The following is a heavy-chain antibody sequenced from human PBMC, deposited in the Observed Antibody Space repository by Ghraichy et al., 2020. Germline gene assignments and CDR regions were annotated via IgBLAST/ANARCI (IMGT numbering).Heavy chain of an antibody. V-gene: IGHV4-34*01. Sequence: SETLSLTCAVYGGSFSGYYWSWIRQPPGKGLEWIGEINHSGSTNYNPSLKSRVTISVDTSKNQFSLKLSSVTAADTAVYYCARGTNYARDYYYYYMDVWGKGTKVTV. J-gene: IGHJ6*03. CDR1: GGSFSGYY. D-gene: IGHD3-16*01. CDR2: INHSGST. CDR3: ARGTNYARDYYYYYMDV.